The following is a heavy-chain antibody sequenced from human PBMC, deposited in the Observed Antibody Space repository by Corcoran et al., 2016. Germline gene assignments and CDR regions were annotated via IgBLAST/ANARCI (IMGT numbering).Heavy chain of an antibody. CDR3: ARETPGDDYVWGSYRYTAWGHGFDY. CDR2: INPSGGST. V-gene: IGHV1-46*01. Sequence: QVQLVQSGAEVKKPGASVKVSCKASGYTFTSYYMHWVRQAPGQGLEWMGIINPSGGSTSYAQKFQGRVTMTRDTSTSTVYMELGSLRSEDTAVYYCARETPGDDYVWGSYRYTAWGHGFDYWGQGTLVTVSS. CDR1: GYTFTSYY. J-gene: IGHJ4*02. D-gene: IGHD3-16*02.